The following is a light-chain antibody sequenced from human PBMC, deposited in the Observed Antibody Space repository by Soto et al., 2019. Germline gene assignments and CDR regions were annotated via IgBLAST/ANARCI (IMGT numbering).Light chain of an antibody. V-gene: IGKV3-15*01. CDR3: QQYNNWPRT. Sequence: EIEMTHAPATISVYPGERATLSCRASQSVSSNLAWYQQKPGQAPRLLIYGASTRATGIPARFSGSGSGTEFTLTISSLQSEDFAVYYCQQYNNWPRTFGPGTKVDIK. CDR2: GAS. J-gene: IGKJ3*01. CDR1: QSVSSN.